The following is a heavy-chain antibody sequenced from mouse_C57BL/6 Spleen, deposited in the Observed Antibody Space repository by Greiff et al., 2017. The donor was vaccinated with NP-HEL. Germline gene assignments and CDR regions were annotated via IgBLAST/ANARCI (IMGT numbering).Heavy chain of an antibody. D-gene: IGHD1-1*01. CDR2: IYPGSGST. Sequence: QVQLQQPGAELVKPGASVKMSCKASGYTFTSYWITWVKQRPGQGLEWIGDIYPGSGSTNYNEKFKSKATLTVDTSSSTAYMQLSSLTSEDSAVYYCARNYGSRGYYAMAYWGQGTSVTVSS. V-gene: IGHV1-55*01. CDR1: GYTFTSYW. J-gene: IGHJ4*01. CDR3: ARNYGSRGYYAMAY.